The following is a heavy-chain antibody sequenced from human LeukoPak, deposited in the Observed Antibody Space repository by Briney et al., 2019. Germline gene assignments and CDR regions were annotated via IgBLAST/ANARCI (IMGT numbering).Heavy chain of an antibody. V-gene: IGHV3-74*01. CDR3: TRKLSGSSSRHFDY. J-gene: IGHJ4*02. CDR1: GFTFSNYW. CDR2: INTDGNIT. Sequence: GGSLRLSCAASGFTFSNYWMHWVRQAPGKGPVWVSRINTDGNITTYADSVKGRFTISRDSAKNALYLQMNSLRAEDTAVYYCTRKLSGSSSRHFDYWGQGTLVTVSS. D-gene: IGHD6-13*01.